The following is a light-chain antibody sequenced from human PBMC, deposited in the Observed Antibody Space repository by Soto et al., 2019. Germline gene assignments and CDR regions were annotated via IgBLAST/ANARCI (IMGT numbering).Light chain of an antibody. CDR1: QSFGNY. CDR3: QHRANWPLLV. J-gene: IGKJ4*01. V-gene: IGKV3-11*01. Sequence: EIVLTQSPATLSVYPGEGATLSCWASQSFGNYIAWYQQKPGQIPRLLISDTYNRAAGIPARFSGSGSGAAFSLIISSLAPEDSAIYYSQHRANWPLLVFGGGTKVEIK. CDR2: DTY.